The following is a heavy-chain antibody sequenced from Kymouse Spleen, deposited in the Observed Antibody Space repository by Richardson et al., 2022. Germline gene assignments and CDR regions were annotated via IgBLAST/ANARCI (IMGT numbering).Heavy chain of an antibody. CDR3: AKVPLTGTTGYYYYGMDV. CDR2: ISGSGGST. J-gene: IGHJ6*02. D-gene: IGHD1-7*01. Sequence: VQLVESGGGLVQPGGSLRLSCAASGFTFSSYAMSWVRQAPGKGLEWVSAISGSGGSTYYADSVKGRFTISRDNSKNTLYLQMNSLRAEDTAVYYCAKVPLTGTTGYYYYGMDVWGQGTTVTVSS. CDR1: GFTFSSYA. V-gene: IGHV3-23*04.